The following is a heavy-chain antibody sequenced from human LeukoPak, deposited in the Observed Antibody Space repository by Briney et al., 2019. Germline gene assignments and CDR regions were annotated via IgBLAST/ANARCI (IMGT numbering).Heavy chain of an antibody. J-gene: IGHJ6*03. V-gene: IGHV4-30-4*08. CDR1: GGSISSGDYY. CDR3: ARAPPTYFWSGYGYYYMDV. D-gene: IGHD3-3*01. Sequence: SQTLSLTCTVSGGSISSGDYYWSWIRQPPGKGLEWIGYIYYSGSTYYNPSLKSRVTISVDTSKNQFSLKLSSVTAADTAVYYCARAPPTYFWSGYGYYYMDVWGKGTTVTVSS. CDR2: IYYSGST.